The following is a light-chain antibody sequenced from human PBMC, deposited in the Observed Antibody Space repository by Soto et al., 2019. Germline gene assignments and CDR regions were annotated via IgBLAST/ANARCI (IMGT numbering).Light chain of an antibody. CDR3: QQSYSTPRR. V-gene: IGKV1-39*01. CDR1: QSISSY. CDR2: AAS. J-gene: IGKJ1*01. Sequence: DIQMTQSPSSLSASVGDRVTITCRANQSISSYLNWYQQKPGKAPKLLIYAASSLQSGVPSRFSGSGSGTDFTLTISSLQPEDFTTYYCQQSYSTPRRFGQGTKVDIK.